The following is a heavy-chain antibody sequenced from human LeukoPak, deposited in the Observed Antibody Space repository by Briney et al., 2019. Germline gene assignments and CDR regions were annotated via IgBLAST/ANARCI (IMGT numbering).Heavy chain of an antibody. CDR2: ISAYNGNT. J-gene: IGHJ4*02. CDR3: ARGGPAGPFDY. CDR1: GYTFTSYG. Sequence: ASVKVSCKASGYTFTSYGISWVRQAPGQGLEWMGWISAYNGNTNYAQKFQGRVTITADKSTSTAYMELSSLRSEDTAVYYCARGGPAGPFDYWGQGTLVTVSS. D-gene: IGHD6-19*01. V-gene: IGHV1-18*01.